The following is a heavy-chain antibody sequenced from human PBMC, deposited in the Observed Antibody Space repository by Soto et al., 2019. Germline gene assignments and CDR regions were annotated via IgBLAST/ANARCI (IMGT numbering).Heavy chain of an antibody. V-gene: IGHV4-31*03. CDR3: ARETPLSRTFDY. J-gene: IGHJ4*02. Sequence: SETLSLTCTVSGGSISSGGYYWSWIRQHPGKGLEWIGYIYYSGSTYYNPSLKSRVTISVDTSKNQFSLKLSSVTAADTAAYYCARETPLSRTFDYWGQGTLVTVSS. CDR1: GGSISSGGYY. CDR2: IYYSGST.